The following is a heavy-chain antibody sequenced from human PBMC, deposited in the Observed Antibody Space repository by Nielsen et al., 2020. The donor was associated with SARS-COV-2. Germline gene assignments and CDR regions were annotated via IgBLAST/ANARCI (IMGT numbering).Heavy chain of an antibody. J-gene: IGHJ4*02. CDR2: IKQDGSEK. CDR3: ARDPYQVNDY. Sequence: GESLKISCAASGFTFSSYWMSWVRLAPGKGLEWVANIKQDGSEKYYVDSVKGRFTISRDNAKNSLYLQMNSLRAEDTAVYYCARDPYQVNDYWGQGTLVTVSS. CDR1: GFTFSSYW. V-gene: IGHV3-7*05.